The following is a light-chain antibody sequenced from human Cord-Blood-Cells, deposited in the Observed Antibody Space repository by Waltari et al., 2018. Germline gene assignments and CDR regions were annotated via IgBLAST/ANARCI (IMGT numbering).Light chain of an antibody. CDR1: SGSIASKY. V-gene: IGLV6-57*01. CDR2: EDN. Sequence: NFMLTQPHSVSESPGKTVTISCTRSSGSIASKYVQWSQQLPGSSPTTVIYEDNQRPSGVPDRFSGSIDSSSNSASLTISGLKTEDEADYYCQSYDSSNHVVFGGGTKLTVL. CDR3: QSYDSSNHVV. J-gene: IGLJ2*01.